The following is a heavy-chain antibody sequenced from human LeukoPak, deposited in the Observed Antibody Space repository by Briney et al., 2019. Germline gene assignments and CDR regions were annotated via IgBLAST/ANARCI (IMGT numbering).Heavy chain of an antibody. J-gene: IGHJ1*01. CDR2: IYYSGRT. Sequence: SETLSLTCSVSGDSVSRSDFYWDWIRQPPGKRLEWIGTIYYSGRTYYSPSLKSRVTMSVDPSNNQFSLNLRSVTAADTALYYCARRRYYDGSGYLEWGQGTLLSVSS. CDR3: ARRRYYDGSGYLE. V-gene: IGHV4-39*01. CDR1: GDSVSRSDFY. D-gene: IGHD3-22*01.